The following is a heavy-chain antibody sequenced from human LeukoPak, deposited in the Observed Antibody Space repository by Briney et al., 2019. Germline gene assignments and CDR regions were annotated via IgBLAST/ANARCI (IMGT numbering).Heavy chain of an antibody. Sequence: SETLSLTCTVTGGAISSYYWSWIRQPPEMGLEWIGFVYYDGSTRYNPSLESRVTISVDTSRNQFSLKLSSVTAADTAVYYCARGTIVLRASWFDPWGQGTLVTVSS. D-gene: IGHD2/OR15-2a*01. CDR2: VYYDGST. V-gene: IGHV4-59*01. CDR1: GGAISSYY. CDR3: ARGTIVLRASWFDP. J-gene: IGHJ5*02.